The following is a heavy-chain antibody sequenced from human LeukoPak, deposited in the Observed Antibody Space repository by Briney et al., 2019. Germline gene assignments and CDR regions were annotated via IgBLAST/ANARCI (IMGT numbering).Heavy chain of an antibody. CDR1: GGSISSSSYY. CDR3: ARKQTGTMYDV. D-gene: IGHD1-7*01. CDR2: FSSGGSA. Sequence: SETLSLTCIVPGGSISSSSYYWAWIRQSPGKGLEWIGTFSSGGSAHYNPSLTSRVSTSKDTSDNQFSLRLYSVTAADTAVYYCARKQTGTMYDVWGQGTQVTVSS. J-gene: IGHJ4*02. V-gene: IGHV4-39*07.